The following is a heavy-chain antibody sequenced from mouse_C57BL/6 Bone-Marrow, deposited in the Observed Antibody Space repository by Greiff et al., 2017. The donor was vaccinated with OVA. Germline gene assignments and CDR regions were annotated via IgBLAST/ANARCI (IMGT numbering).Heavy chain of an antibody. CDR3: TLYAVGYFDV. J-gene: IGHJ1*03. D-gene: IGHD6-5*01. V-gene: IGHV14-4*01. CDR1: GFTIKDDY. CDR2: IDPENGDT. Sequence: VQLQQSGAELVRPGASVKLSCTASGFTIKDDYMHWVKQRPEQGLEWIGWIDPENGDTEYASKFQGKATITADTSSNTAYLQLSSLTSEDTAVYYCTLYAVGYFDVWGTGTTVTVSS.